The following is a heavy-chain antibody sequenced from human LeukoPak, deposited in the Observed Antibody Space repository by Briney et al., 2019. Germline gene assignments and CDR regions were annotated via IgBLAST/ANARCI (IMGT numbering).Heavy chain of an antibody. Sequence: KPSETLSLTCTDSGGSISTYYWNWIRQPPGKGLEWIGYIYHSGSTNYNPSLQSRVTISVDTSKNQFSLNLNSVTAADTAVYYCARGGAARLHFQNWGQGTLVTVSS. CDR3: ARGGAARLHFQN. CDR2: IYHSGST. V-gene: IGHV4-59*01. J-gene: IGHJ1*01. CDR1: GGSISTYY. D-gene: IGHD6-6*01.